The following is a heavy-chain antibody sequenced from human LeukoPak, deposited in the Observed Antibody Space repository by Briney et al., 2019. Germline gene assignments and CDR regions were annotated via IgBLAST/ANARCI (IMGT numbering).Heavy chain of an antibody. V-gene: IGHV1-46*01. CDR3: ARDWGEEELVFRY. J-gene: IGHJ4*02. CDR1: GYTFTSYY. D-gene: IGHD6-13*01. CDR2: INPSGGST. Sequence: GASVKVSCKASGYTFTSYYMHWERQAPGQGLEWMGIINPSGGSTSYAQKFQGRVTITADESTSTAYMELSSLRSEDTAVYYCARDWGEEELVFRYWGQGTLVTVSS.